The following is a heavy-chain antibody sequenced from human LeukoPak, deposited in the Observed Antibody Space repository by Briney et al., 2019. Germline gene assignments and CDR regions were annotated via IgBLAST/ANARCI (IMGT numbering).Heavy chain of an antibody. Sequence: PGGSLRLSCTSSALTLSFYSMNWVRQAPGKGLEWISHITVDLSIIDYADSVRGRFTISRDKAKNALCLQMNSLRAEDTAVYYCVRDKDWAFDYWGQGTLISVSS. V-gene: IGHV3-48*01. D-gene: IGHD3-9*01. CDR1: ALTLSFYS. CDR2: ITVDLSII. J-gene: IGHJ4*02. CDR3: VRDKDWAFDY.